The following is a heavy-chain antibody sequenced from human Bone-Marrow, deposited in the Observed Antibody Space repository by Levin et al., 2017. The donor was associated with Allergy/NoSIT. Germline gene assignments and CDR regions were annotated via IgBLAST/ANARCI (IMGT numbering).Heavy chain of an antibody. CDR2: IYWDDTK. Sequence: SGPTLVKPTQTLTLTCDLSGISLNTNGVGVGWIRQPPGKALEWLVLIYWDDTKRYSPSLKNRLTITKDPSKNQVVLSVTNLEPVDTATYYCGRLGNAYFDLWGRGTQVIVSS. CDR1: GISLNTNGVG. J-gene: IGHJ2*01. CDR3: GRLGNAYFDL. V-gene: IGHV2-5*02. D-gene: IGHD3-16*01.